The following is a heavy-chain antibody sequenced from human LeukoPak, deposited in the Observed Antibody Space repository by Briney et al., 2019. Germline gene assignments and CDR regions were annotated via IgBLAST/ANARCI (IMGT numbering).Heavy chain of an antibody. CDR2: IYYSGST. V-gene: IGHV4-34*01. D-gene: IGHD6-19*01. CDR3: AESSGWSTPTN. CDR1: GGSFSGYY. Sequence: SETLSLTCAVYGGSFSGYYWSWIRQPPGKGLEWIGSIYYSGSTYYNPSLKSRVTISVDTSKNQFSLKPSSVTAADTAVYYCAESSGWSTPTNWGQGTLVTVSS. J-gene: IGHJ4*02.